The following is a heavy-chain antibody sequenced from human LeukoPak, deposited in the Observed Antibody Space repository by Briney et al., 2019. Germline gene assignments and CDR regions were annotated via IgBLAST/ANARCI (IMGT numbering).Heavy chain of an antibody. V-gene: IGHV4-34*01. CDR3: ASRIGRYYYYYGMDV. D-gene: IGHD1-14*01. Sequence: SETLSLTCAVYGGPFSHYYWTWIRQPPGKGLEWIGEINESGSTNYDPSLKSRVTISVDTSKNQFSLNLTSVTAADTAVYYWASRIGRYYYYYGMDVWGQGTTVTVSS. CDR1: GGPFSHYY. J-gene: IGHJ6*02. CDR2: INESGST.